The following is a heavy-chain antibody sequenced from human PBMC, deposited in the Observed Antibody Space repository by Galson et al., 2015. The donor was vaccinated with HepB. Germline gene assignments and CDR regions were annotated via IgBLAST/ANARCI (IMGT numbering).Heavy chain of an antibody. CDR1: GYSFNTYW. D-gene: IGHD2-15*01. J-gene: IGHJ4*02. V-gene: IGHV5-51*01. Sequence: QSGAEVKKPGESLKISCKGSGYSFNTYWIAWVRQMPGKGLEWMGVIYPGDSDTRYSPSFQGQVTISADKSISTAYLQWSGLKASDTAMYYCARRVRACSGGTCYYFDYWGQGTLVTVSS. CDR2: IYPGDSDT. CDR3: ARRVRACSGGTCYYFDY.